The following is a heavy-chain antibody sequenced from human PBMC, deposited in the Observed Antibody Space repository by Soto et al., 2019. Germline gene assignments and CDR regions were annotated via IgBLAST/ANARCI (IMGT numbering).Heavy chain of an antibody. CDR3: TSGSWSGEVFDI. D-gene: IGHD2-21*01. V-gene: IGHV1-69*02. CDR1: GGTFSTYS. Sequence: QVQLVQSGAEVKKPGSSVKVSCKDSGGTFSTYSMFWVRQAPGQGLEWMGRIIPMLGIRNYAQRFQDRVTITADKTTATAHMELSSLRSEDTALYSCTSGSWSGEVFDIWGQGTMVTVSS. J-gene: IGHJ3*02. CDR2: IIPMLGIR.